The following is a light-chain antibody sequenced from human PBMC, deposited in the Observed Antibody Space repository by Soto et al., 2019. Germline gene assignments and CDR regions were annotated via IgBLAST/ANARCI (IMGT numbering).Light chain of an antibody. Sequence: DIRMTQSPSSLSASVGDTVTMTCRAGQTIGQYVSWYRQKPGKAPDLLIYSASTLHSGVPSRFSGSRSGTEFTLTINSLQPDDSGTYYCQQYDSYSYSPLTFGGGTKVDIK. V-gene: IGKV1-16*01. CDR3: QQYDSYSYSPLT. CDR2: SAS. J-gene: IGKJ4*01. CDR1: QTIGQY.